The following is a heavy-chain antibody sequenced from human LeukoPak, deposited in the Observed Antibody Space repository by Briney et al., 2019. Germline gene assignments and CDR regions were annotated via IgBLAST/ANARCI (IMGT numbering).Heavy chain of an antibody. V-gene: IGHV4-59*01. J-gene: IGHJ2*01. CDR2: IYYSGST. CDR3: ARSNRYFDL. CDR1: GGSFSSYY. Sequence: PSETLSLTCTAPGGSFSSYYGSWIRQPPGKGLEWIGYIYYSGSTNYNPSLKSRVTISVDTSKNQFSLKLSSVTAADTAVYYCARSNRYFDLWGRGTLVTVSS.